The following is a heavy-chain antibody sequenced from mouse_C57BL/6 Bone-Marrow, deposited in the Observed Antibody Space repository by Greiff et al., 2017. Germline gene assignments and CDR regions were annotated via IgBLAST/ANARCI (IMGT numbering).Heavy chain of an antibody. CDR3: ARDGNYWYFDV. Sequence: EVQLQQSGAELVKPGASVKLSCTASGFNIKDYYMHWVKQRTEQGLEWIGRIDPEDGETKYAPKFPGKATITADTSSNTAYLKLCSLTSEDTAVYSCARDGNYWYFDVWGTGTTVTVSS. CDR2: IDPEDGET. D-gene: IGHD2-1*01. J-gene: IGHJ1*03. CDR1: GFNIKDYY. V-gene: IGHV14-2*01.